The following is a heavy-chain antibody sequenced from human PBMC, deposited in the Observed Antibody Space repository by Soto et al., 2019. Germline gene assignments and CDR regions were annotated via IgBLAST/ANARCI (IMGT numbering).Heavy chain of an antibody. CDR2: INAVNGNT. CDR1: GYTFTTYA. J-gene: IGHJ4*02. V-gene: IGHV1-3*01. D-gene: IGHD3-16*01. Sequence: QVQLVQSGAEVKKPGSSVKVSCKASGYTFTTYAMPWVRQAPGQRLEWMGWINAVNGNTKYPQKFQGRVTITRDTVASTAYMELSRPRSEDKAGYYCARGSPLWGDYWGQGTLVTVSS. CDR3: ARGSPLWGDY.